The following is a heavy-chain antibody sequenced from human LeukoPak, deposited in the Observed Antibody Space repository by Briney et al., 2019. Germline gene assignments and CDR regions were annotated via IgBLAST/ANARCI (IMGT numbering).Heavy chain of an antibody. J-gene: IGHJ6*03. CDR1: GGTFSSYA. V-gene: IGHV1-69*13. CDR2: IIPIFGTA. CDR3: ARQYGGYSNYYYMDV. Sequence: SVKVSCKASGGTFSSYAISWVRQAPGQGLEWMGGIIPIFGTANYAQKFQGRVTITADESTSTAYMELSSLRSEDTAAYYCARQYGGYSNYYYMDVWGKGTTVTISS. D-gene: IGHD5-12*01.